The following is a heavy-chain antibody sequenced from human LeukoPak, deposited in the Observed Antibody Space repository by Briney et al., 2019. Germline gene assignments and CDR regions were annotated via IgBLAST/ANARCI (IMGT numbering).Heavy chain of an antibody. Sequence: ASVKVSCKASGYSFTSYYMHWVRQAPGQGLEWMGIINPSGGRTSFAQKFQGRVTMTRDTSTTTVYMELSGLRSEDTAVYYCARDIPYEVSFGGLTVMGSFVLDYWGQGTLVTVSS. CDR3: ARDIPYEVSFGGLTVMGSFVLDY. V-gene: IGHV1-46*01. J-gene: IGHJ4*02. CDR2: INPSGGRT. CDR1: GYSFTSYY. D-gene: IGHD3-16*02.